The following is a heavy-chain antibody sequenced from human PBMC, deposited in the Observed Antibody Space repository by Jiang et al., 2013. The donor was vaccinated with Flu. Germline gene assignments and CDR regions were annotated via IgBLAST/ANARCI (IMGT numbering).Heavy chain of an antibody. CDR3: ARDLYDSSGYDAFDI. D-gene: IGHD3-22*01. Sequence: SSYAISWVRQAPGQGLEWMGGIIPIFGTANYAXKFQGRVTITADKSTSTAYMELSSLRSEDTAVYYCARDLYDSSGYDAFDIWGQGTMVTVSS. V-gene: IGHV1-69*06. CDR2: IIPIFGTA. CDR1: SSYA. J-gene: IGHJ3*02.